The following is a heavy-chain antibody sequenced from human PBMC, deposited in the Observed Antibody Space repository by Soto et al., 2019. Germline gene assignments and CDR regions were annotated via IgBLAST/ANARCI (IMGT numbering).Heavy chain of an antibody. CDR2: ISSDGSDK. CDR3: AKEGPGWYSLDY. V-gene: IGHV3-30*18. CDR1: GFTFSSHG. D-gene: IGHD6-19*01. J-gene: IGHJ4*02. Sequence: QVQLVESGGGVVQPGRSLRLSCAASGFTFSSHGMHWVRQAPGKGLEWVAVISSDGSDKDYADSVKGRFTVSRDNSKNTLSLQMNSLRAEDTALDYCAKEGPGWYSLDYWGQGALVTVSS.